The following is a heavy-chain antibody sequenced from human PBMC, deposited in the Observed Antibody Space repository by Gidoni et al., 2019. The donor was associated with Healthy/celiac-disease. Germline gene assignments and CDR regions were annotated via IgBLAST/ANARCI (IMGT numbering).Heavy chain of an antibody. CDR3: ARLDMTGSGSPGYYYGMDV. CDR2: IYPGDSDT. Sequence: EVQLVQSGAEVKKPGESLKISCKGSGYSFTSYWIGWVRQIPGKGLGWMGIIYPGDSDTRYLPSFQGQVTIPTDKSHRTAYLQWSSLKASDTAMFYFARLDMTGSGSPGYYYGMDVWGQGTTVTVSS. D-gene: IGHD3-10*01. V-gene: IGHV5-51*01. CDR1: GYSFTSYW. J-gene: IGHJ6*02.